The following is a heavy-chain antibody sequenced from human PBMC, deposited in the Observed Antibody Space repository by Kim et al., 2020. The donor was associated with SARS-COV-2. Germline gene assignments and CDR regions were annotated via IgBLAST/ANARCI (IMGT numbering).Heavy chain of an antibody. CDR2: EDGET. CDR3: ATKLFDY. Sequence: EDGETIYAQKFQGRVTMTEDTSTDTAYMELSSLRSEDTAVYYCATKLFDYWGQGTLVTVSS. J-gene: IGHJ4*02. D-gene: IGHD2-15*01. V-gene: IGHV1-24*01.